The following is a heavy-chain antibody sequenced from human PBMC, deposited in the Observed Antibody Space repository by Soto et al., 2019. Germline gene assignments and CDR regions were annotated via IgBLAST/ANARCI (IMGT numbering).Heavy chain of an antibody. V-gene: IGHV4-30-4*01. CDR3: ARAAPYDFWSGYYWNNWFDP. D-gene: IGHD3-3*01. CDR2: IYYSGST. J-gene: IGHJ5*02. Sequence: SETLSLTCTVSGGSISSGDYYWSWIRQPPGKGLEWIGYIYYSGSTYYNPSLKSRVTISVDTSKNQFSLKLSSVTAADTAVYYCARAAPYDFWSGYYWNNWFDPWGQGTLVTVSS. CDR1: GGSISSGDYY.